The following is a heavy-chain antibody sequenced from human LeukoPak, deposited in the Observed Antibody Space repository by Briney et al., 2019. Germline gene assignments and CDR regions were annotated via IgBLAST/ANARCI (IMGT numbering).Heavy chain of an antibody. CDR2: IKEDGSEK. J-gene: IGHJ4*02. Sequence: PGGSLRLSCEASGFTFSSSWMSWVRQAPGKGLEWVANIKEDGSEKYYVDSVKGRFAISRDNAKNSLYLQMNSLRAEDMAVYYCVRNMYGSGSLWGQGTLVIVSS. V-gene: IGHV3-7*01. D-gene: IGHD3-10*01. CDR3: VRNMYGSGSL. CDR1: GFTFSSSW.